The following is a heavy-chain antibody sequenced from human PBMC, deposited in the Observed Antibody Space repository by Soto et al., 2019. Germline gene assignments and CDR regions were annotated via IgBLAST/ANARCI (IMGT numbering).Heavy chain of an antibody. CDR3: AKEPGEWELLRYGAFDI. D-gene: IGHD1-26*01. Sequence: GGSLRLSCAASGFTFSSYAMSWVRQAPGKGLEWVSAISGSGGSTYYADSLKGRFTISRDNSKNTLYLQMNSLRAEDTAVYYCAKEPGEWELLRYGAFDIWGQGTMVTVSS. J-gene: IGHJ3*02. V-gene: IGHV3-23*01. CDR1: GFTFSSYA. CDR2: ISGSGGST.